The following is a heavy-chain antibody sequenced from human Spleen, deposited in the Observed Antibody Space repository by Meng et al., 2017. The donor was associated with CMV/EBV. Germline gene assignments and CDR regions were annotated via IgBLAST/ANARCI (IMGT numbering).Heavy chain of an antibody. V-gene: IGHV1-2*02. CDR2: INPITGDT. CDR3: ARGPWNYDYNYFDP. CDR1: GYTCTGSY. J-gene: IGHJ5*02. Sequence: KASGYTCTGSYIHWVRKTPGQGFEWMGWINPITGDTNYAQKFQDRVTMTRDTSINTAYMDLSRLTSDDTAVYYCARGPWNYDYNYFDPWGQGTLVTVSS. D-gene: IGHD1-7*01.